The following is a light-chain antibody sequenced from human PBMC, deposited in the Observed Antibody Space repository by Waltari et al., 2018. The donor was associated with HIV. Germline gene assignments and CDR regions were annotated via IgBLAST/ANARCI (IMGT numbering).Light chain of an antibody. V-gene: IGLV2-8*01. CDR3: SSYGDSLRVL. Sequence: QSALTQPPSASGSLGQSVTISCTGSSTDIGAYDSFSWFQQHPRRAPKPLLYEVTRRPSAVSDRFSGSRSGSTAFLTVAGLQPDDEATYFCSSYGDSLRVLFGGGTNVTVL. CDR1: STDIGAYDS. CDR2: EVT. J-gene: IGLJ3*02.